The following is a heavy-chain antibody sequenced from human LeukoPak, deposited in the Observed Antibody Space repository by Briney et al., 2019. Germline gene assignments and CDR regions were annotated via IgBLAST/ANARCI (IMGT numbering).Heavy chain of an antibody. CDR2: IKSKTDGGTT. CDR3: TTPRYYYGSGSYIKYYYYYYMDV. V-gene: IGHV3-15*01. D-gene: IGHD3-10*01. J-gene: IGHJ6*03. Sequence: GGPLRLSCAASGFTFSNAWMSWVRQAPGKGLEWVGRIKSKTDGGTTDYAAPVKGRFTISRDDSKNTLYLQMNSLKTEDTAVYYCTTPRYYYGSGSYIKYYYYYYMDVWGKGTTVTISS. CDR1: GFTFSNAW.